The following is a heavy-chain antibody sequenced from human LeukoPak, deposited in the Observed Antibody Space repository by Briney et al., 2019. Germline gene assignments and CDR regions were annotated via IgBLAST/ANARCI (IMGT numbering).Heavy chain of an antibody. Sequence: ASLKVSCKASGFTFSDHYMHWLRQAPGQGLEWMGWIKPDSGATNYAQKFQGRVTMTRDTSISTAYMELSRLRSDDTAVYYCARDLMERYSGSLGYWGQGTLVTVSS. J-gene: IGHJ4*02. CDR2: IKPDSGAT. V-gene: IGHV1-2*02. D-gene: IGHD1-26*01. CDR3: ARDLMERYSGSLGY. CDR1: GFTFSDHY.